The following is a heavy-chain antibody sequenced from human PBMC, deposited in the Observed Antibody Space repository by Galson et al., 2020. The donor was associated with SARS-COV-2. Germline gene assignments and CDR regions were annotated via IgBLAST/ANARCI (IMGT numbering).Heavy chain of an antibody. CDR2: ISGSGDTT. CDR1: GFTFTDFA. Sequence: GGSLRLSCVASGFTFTDFAMSWVRQAPGKGLEWVSAISGSGDTTYFADSMKGRFTISRDNSKNTLYLHMNSLRAEDTAVYYCANRGLSTYYFDYWGQGTLVTVSS. V-gene: IGHV3-23*01. D-gene: IGHD1-1*01. CDR3: ANRGLSTYYFDY. J-gene: IGHJ4*02.